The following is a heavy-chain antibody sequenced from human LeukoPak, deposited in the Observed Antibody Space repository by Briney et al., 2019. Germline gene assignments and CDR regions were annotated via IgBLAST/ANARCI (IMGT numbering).Heavy chain of an antibody. CDR2: ISGSGGST. J-gene: IGHJ3*01. D-gene: IGHD6-19*01. CDR3: ASPEMAGIAVDGDAFDV. V-gene: IGHV3-23*01. CDR1: GVSFRSFA. Sequence: GGSLRLSCAPSGVSFRSFAMSWVRQAPGKGLEWGSHISGSGGSTYSADSVKGRVTISRDNSKNTLYLQMNSLRAEDTAVYYCASPEMAGIAVDGDAFDVWGQGTMVTVSS.